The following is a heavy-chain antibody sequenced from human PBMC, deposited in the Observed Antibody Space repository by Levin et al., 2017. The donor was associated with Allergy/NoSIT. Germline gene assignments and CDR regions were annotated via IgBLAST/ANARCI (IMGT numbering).Heavy chain of an antibody. D-gene: IGHD3-9*01. CDR3: ARNKVLGYDILTGYLTLDY. Sequence: MPSETLSLTCTVSGGSISSYYWSWIRQPPGKGLEWIGYIYYSGSTNYNPSLKSRVTISVDTSKNQFSLKLSSVTAADTAVYYCARNKVLGYDILTGYLTLDYWGQGTLVTVSS. CDR1: GGSISSYY. CDR2: IYYSGST. J-gene: IGHJ4*02. V-gene: IGHV4-59*01.